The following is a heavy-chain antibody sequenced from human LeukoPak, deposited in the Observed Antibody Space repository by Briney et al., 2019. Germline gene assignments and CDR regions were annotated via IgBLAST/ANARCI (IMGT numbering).Heavy chain of an antibody. V-gene: IGHV3-66*02. CDR1: GFTVSSNY. CDR2: IYSGGST. D-gene: IGHD4-17*01. CDR3: ATGSTVTTPFDY. J-gene: IGHJ4*02. Sequence: GGSLRLSCAASGFTVSSNYMSWVRQAPGKGLEWVSVIYSGGSTYYADSVKGRFTISRDNSKNTLYLQINSLRAEDTAVYYCATGSTVTTPFDYWGQGTLVTVSS.